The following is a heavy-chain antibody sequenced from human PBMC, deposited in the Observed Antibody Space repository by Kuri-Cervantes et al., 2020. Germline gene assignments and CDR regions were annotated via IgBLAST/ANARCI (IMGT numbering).Heavy chain of an antibody. Sequence: LRLSCTVSGGSISSGDYYWSWIRQPPGKGLEWIGYIYYSGSTYYNPSLKSRVTISVDTSKNQFSLKLSSVTAADTAVYYCAREVGATSRGELIDYWGQGTLVTVSS. CDR2: IYYSGST. CDR1: GGSISSGDYY. V-gene: IGHV4-30-4*01. J-gene: IGHJ4*02. D-gene: IGHD1-26*01. CDR3: AREVGATSRGELIDY.